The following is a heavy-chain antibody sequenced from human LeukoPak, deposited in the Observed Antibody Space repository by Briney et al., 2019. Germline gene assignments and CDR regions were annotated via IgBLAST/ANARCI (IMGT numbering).Heavy chain of an antibody. CDR1: GFTFSSYG. Sequence: GGSLRLSCAASGFTFSSYGMHWVRQAPGKGLEWVAFIRYDGSNKYYADSVKGRFTISRDNSKNTLYLQMNSLRAEDTAVYYCAKGPLTICSSTSCSPGYFDYWGQGTLVTVSS. D-gene: IGHD2-2*01. CDR2: IRYDGSNK. J-gene: IGHJ4*02. CDR3: AKGPLTICSSTSCSPGYFDY. V-gene: IGHV3-30*02.